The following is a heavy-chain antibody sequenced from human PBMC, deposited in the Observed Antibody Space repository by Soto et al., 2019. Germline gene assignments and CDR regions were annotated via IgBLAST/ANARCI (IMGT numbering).Heavy chain of an antibody. CDR2: IYTSGST. V-gene: IGHV4-4*07. Sequence: SETLSLTCTVSGGSISSYYWSWIRQPAGKGLEWIGRIYTSGSTNYNPSLKSRVTMSVDTSKNQFSLKLSSVTAADTAVYYCARAGQGLTRPDQLMHDYWGQGTLVTVSS. D-gene: IGHD2-2*01. CDR3: ARAGQGLTRPDQLMHDY. J-gene: IGHJ4*02. CDR1: GGSISSYY.